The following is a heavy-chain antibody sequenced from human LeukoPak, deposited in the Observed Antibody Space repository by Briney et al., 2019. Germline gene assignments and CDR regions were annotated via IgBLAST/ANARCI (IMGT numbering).Heavy chain of an antibody. Sequence: KPGGSLRLPCAVSGFIFSDYYMSWIRQAPGKGLEWISYIGDSGYSIYYSDSVKGRFTISGDNAKNSLYLQMSSLRAEDTAVYYCARALNLRTRGGVSHWGQGTLVTVSS. CDR1: GFIFSDYY. D-gene: IGHD2-21*01. CDR3: ARALNLRTRGGVSH. CDR2: IGDSGYSI. V-gene: IGHV3-11*04. J-gene: IGHJ4*02.